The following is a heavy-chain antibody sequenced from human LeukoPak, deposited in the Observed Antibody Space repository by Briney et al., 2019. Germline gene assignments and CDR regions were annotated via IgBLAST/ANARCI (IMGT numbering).Heavy chain of an antibody. CDR2: INPSGGST. CDR1: GYTFTSYY. CDR3: ARDSVYYDILTSEGWFDP. Sequence: APVKVSCKASGYTFTSYYMHWVRQAPGQGLEWMGIINPSGGSTSYAQKFQGRVTMTRDMSTSTVYMELSSLRSEDTAVYYCARDSVYYDILTSEGWFDPWGQGTLVTVSS. D-gene: IGHD3-9*01. J-gene: IGHJ5*02. V-gene: IGHV1-46*01.